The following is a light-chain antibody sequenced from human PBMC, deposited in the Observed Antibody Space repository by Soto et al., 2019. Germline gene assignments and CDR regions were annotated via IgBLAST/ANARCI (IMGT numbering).Light chain of an antibody. CDR2: GNS. J-gene: IGLJ3*02. CDR3: QSYDRNLRGWV. Sequence: QSVLAQPPSVSGAPGQRVTISCSNIWAAYDVHWYQQLPGTAPKLLIFGNSRRPSGVPDRFSGAKSGTSASLAITGLQAEDEADYYCQSYDRNLRGWVFGGGTKVTVL. V-gene: IGLV1-40*01. CDR1: NIWAAYD.